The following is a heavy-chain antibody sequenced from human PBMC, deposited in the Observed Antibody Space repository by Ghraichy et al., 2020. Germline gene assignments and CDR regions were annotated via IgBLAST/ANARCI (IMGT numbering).Heavy chain of an antibody. V-gene: IGHV3-48*02. J-gene: IGHJ6*02. Sequence: GESLNISCAASGFTFSSYSMNWVRQAPGKGLEWVSYISSSSSTIYYADSVKGRFTISRDNAKNSLYLQMNSLRDEDTAVYYCAREKDGTTGYYYYGMDVWGQGTTVTVSS. CDR1: GFTFSSYS. D-gene: IGHD1-7*01. CDR2: ISSSSSTI. CDR3: AREKDGTTGYYYYGMDV.